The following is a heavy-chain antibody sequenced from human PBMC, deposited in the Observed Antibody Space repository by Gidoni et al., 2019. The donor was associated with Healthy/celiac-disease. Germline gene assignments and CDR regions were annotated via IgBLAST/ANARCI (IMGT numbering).Heavy chain of an antibody. CDR3: AKTKADYGGNRLGAFDI. D-gene: IGHD4-17*01. Sequence: EVQLLESGGGLVQPGGSLRPPCAASGFTFSRYAMSWVRQAPGKGLEWVSAISGSGGSTYYANSVKGRFTISRDNSKNTLYLQMNSLRAENTAVYYCAKTKADYGGNRLGAFDIWGQGTMVTVSS. J-gene: IGHJ3*02. V-gene: IGHV3-23*01. CDR2: ISGSGGST. CDR1: GFTFSRYA.